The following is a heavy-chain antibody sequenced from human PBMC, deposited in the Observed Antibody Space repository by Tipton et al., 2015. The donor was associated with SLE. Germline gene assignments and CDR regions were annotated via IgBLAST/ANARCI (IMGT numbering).Heavy chain of an antibody. Sequence: SLRLSCAASGFTFSNYWMTWVRQAPGKGLEWVANIKEDGSEKHYVDSVKDRLTISRDNAKNSLYLQMNSLRDEDTAVYYCARGKYYFDYWGQGALVTVSS. CDR1: GFTFSNYW. CDR2: IKEDGSEK. D-gene: IGHD2/OR15-2a*01. CDR3: ARGKYYFDY. J-gene: IGHJ4*02. V-gene: IGHV3-7*01.